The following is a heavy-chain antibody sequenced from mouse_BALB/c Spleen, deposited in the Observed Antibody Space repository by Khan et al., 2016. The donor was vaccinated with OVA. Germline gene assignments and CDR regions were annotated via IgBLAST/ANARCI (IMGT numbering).Heavy chain of an antibody. CDR1: GYTFTDHY. V-gene: IGHV1-77*01. CDR3: ARMITTSFDF. CDR2: IYPGSGNT. D-gene: IGHD2-3*01. Sequence: VQLQQSGADLARPGASVKLSCKASGYTFTDHYITWVKQKTGQGLEWIGEIYPGSGNTYYNENFKGKASLTADKSSNTAYMQLSSLTSDDSAVYVCARMITTSFDFWGQGTTLTVSS. J-gene: IGHJ2*01.